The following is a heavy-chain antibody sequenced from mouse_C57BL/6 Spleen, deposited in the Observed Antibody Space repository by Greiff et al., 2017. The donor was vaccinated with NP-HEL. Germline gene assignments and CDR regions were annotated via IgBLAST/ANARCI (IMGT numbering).Heavy chain of an antibody. J-gene: IGHJ3*01. Sequence: QVQLKESGPGLVQPSQSLSITCTVSGFSLTSYGVHWVRQSPGKGLEWLGVIWSGGSTDYNAAFMSRLSISKDNSKSQVFFKMNSLQADDTAIYYCARPDSSGYSWFAYWGQGTLVTVSA. CDR1: GFSLTSYG. CDR3: ARPDSSGYSWFAY. CDR2: IWSGGST. D-gene: IGHD3-2*02. V-gene: IGHV2-2*01.